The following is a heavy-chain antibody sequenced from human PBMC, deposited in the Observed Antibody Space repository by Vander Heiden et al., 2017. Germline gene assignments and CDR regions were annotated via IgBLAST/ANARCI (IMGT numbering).Heavy chain of an antibody. J-gene: IGHJ4*02. D-gene: IGHD2-21*01. CDR2: ISEDGSNK. CDR1: GFTFISYA. Sequence: QVQLVESRGGVVPPGRSLRLSCAASGFTFISYAMHWVRQARVKGVEWEAVISEDGSNKYYVDSVKGRFTISRDNSKNTLYLKVISLRAEERAVYYCARDLNSGPGDYWGQGTLVTVSS. CDR3: ARDLNSGPGDY. V-gene: IGHV3-30-3*01.